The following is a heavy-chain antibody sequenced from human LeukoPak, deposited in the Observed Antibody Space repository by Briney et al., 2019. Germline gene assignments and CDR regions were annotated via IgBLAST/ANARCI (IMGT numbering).Heavy chain of an antibody. Sequence: ASVKVSCKASGYTFTSYAMNWVRQAPGQGLGWMGWINTNTGNPTYAQGFTGRFVFSLDTSVSTAYLQISSLKAEDTAVYYCARGYSSSWYYYYYYYGMDVWGQGTTVTVSS. CDR1: GYTFTSYA. V-gene: IGHV7-4-1*02. CDR2: INTNTGNP. D-gene: IGHD6-13*01. CDR3: ARGYSSSWYYYYYYYGMDV. J-gene: IGHJ6*02.